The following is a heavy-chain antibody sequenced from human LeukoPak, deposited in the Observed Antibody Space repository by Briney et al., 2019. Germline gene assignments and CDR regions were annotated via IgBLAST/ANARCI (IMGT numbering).Heavy chain of an antibody. Sequence: GGSLRLSCAASGFTFRSYAMHWVRQAPGKGLEYVSAVSSNGDSTYYANSVKGRFTISRDNSKSTLYLQMDSLRGDDAAVYYCAKAVGSISWSFDYWGQGTLVTVSS. CDR3: AKAVGSISWSFDY. D-gene: IGHD6-13*01. CDR1: GFTFRSYA. CDR2: VSSNGDST. J-gene: IGHJ4*02. V-gene: IGHV3-64*01.